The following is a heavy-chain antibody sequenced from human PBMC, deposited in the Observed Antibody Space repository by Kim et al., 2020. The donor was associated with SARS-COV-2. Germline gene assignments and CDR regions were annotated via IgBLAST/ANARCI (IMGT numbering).Heavy chain of an antibody. CDR2: IRIGGST. V-gene: IGHV3-23*01. Sequence: GGSLRLSCAATGFTFSSHAMGWVRQAPGEGLEWVSAIRIGGSTFYADSVKGRFTISRDNSGDTLYLQMNSLRAEDTAIYYCTKHDIDDDDLHFASWGQGTLVTVSS. CDR3: TKHDIDDDDLHFAS. J-gene: IGHJ4*02. CDR1: GFTFSSHA. D-gene: IGHD3-3*01.